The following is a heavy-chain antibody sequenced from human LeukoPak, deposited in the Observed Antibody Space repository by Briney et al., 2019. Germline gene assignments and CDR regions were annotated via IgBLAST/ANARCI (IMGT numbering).Heavy chain of an antibody. CDR3: FVGPHPYDSGDWPPN. J-gene: IGHJ4*02. CDR2: MYSGGSQ. Sequence: QSGGSLRLSCTASGFIVSDNYMSWVRQPPGKGLEWVSVMYSGGSQYYADSVKGRFTISRDNSRNTVSLQMNSLRSDDTAIYYCFVGPHPYDSGDWPPNWGQGILVTVSS. D-gene: IGHD3-10*01. CDR1: GFIVSDNY. V-gene: IGHV3-66*01.